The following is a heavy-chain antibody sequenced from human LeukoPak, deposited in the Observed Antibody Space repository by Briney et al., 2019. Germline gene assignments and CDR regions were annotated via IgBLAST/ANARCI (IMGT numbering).Heavy chain of an antibody. J-gene: IGHJ3*02. CDR3: ARRQQQLVGNDAFGI. CDR1: GYTFTGYY. V-gene: IGHV1-2*02. D-gene: IGHD6-13*01. CDR2: INPNSGGT. Sequence: ASVKVSCKASGYTFTGYYMHWVRQAPGQGLEWMGCINPNSGGTNFAQKFQGRVTMTRDTSISTAYMELSRLRSDDTAMYYCARRQQQLVGNDAFGIWGQGTMVTVSS.